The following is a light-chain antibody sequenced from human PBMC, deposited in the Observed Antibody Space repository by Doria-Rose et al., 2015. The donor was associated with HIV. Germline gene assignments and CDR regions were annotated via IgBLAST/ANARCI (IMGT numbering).Light chain of an antibody. Sequence: TQSPGTLSLSPGERATLSCGASQSFSSTYLAWYQQKRGQAPSLLIYDGSTRATGIPDRFSASGSGTDFTLTINRLEPEDFALYYCHQYGTSWTFGQGTKVEI. CDR2: DGS. CDR3: HQYGTSWT. CDR1: QSFSSTY. V-gene: IGKV3-20*01. J-gene: IGKJ1*01.